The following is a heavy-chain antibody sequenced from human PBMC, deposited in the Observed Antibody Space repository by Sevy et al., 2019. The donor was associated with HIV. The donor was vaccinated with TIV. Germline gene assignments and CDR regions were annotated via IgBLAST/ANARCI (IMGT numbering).Heavy chain of an antibody. CDR1: GYSFNTYW. CDR2: IYPGDSNS. CDR3: ARRPGGVRHFDY. J-gene: IGHJ4*02. V-gene: IGHV5-51*01. D-gene: IGHD1-1*01. Sequence: GESLKISCKGSGYSFNTYWIGWVRQMPGKGLECMGIIYPGDSNSRYSPSFQGQVTISADKSISTAYLQLSSLKASDTAMYYCARRPGGVRHFDYWGQGTLVTVSS.